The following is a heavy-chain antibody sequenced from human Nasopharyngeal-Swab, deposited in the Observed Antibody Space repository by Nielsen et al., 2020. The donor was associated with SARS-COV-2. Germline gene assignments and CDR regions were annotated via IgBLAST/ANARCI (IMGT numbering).Heavy chain of an antibody. CDR1: GFTFSSYS. V-gene: IGHV3-21*01. J-gene: IGHJ4*02. CDR3: ARGGREANFDY. Sequence: GESLKISCAASGFTFSSYSMNWVRQAPGKGLEWVSSISSSSSYIYYADSVKGRFTISRGNAKNSLYLQMNSLRAEDTAVYYCARGGREANFDYWGQGTLVTVSS. CDR2: ISSSSSYI. D-gene: IGHD1-26*01.